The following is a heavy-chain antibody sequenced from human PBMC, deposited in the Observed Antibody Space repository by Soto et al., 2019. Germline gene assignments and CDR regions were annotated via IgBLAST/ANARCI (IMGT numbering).Heavy chain of an antibody. D-gene: IGHD6-13*01. J-gene: IGHJ6*02. CDR1: VDSITTYY. Sequence: LSLTCTVSVDSITTYYWSWIRQPAGKGLEWIGRIDASGNTNYNPSLNSRVTMSIDTSKKQFSLKLTSVTAADTAIYYCARYSNNWFQTEGMDVWGQGTTVTVSS. V-gene: IGHV4-4*07. CDR3: ARYSNNWFQTEGMDV. CDR2: IDASGNT.